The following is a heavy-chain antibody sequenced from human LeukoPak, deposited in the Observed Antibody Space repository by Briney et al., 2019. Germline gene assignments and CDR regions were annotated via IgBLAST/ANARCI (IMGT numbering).Heavy chain of an antibody. V-gene: IGHV3-23*01. CDR2: ISGSGDST. Sequence: GGSLRLSCAASGFIFSNHGMNWVRQAPGKGLEWVSTISGSGDSTYYADSVRGRFTTSRDNSKNTLYLQMNSLRAEDTAVYYCAKDFGIDSSGYCSGAFDIWGQGTMVTVSS. D-gene: IGHD3-22*01. J-gene: IGHJ3*02. CDR3: AKDFGIDSSGYCSGAFDI. CDR1: GFIFSNHG.